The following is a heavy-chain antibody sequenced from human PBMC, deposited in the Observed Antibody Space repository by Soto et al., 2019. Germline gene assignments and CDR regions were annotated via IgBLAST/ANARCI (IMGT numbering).Heavy chain of an antibody. D-gene: IGHD3-22*01. CDR2: IYHSGST. CDR1: GYSISSGYY. CDR3: ARDNPYYYDSSGYYDDY. Sequence: SETLSLTFAVSGYSISSGYYWCWIRQPPGKGLEWIGSIYHSGSTYYNPSLKSRVTISVDTSKNQFSLKLSSVNAADTAVYYCARDNPYYYDSSGYYDDYWGQGTLVTVSS. V-gene: IGHV4-38-2*02. J-gene: IGHJ4*02.